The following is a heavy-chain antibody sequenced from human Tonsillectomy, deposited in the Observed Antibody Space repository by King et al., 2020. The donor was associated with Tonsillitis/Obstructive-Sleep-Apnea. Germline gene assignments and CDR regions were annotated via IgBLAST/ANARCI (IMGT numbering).Heavy chain of an antibody. J-gene: IGHJ6*03. Sequence: VQLQESGPRLVRPSQTLSLICTVSGGSISSAGYYWSWLRQHPRKGLEWIGYISYIGNTFYTPSLKSRVTISVDTSKNQFSLKLTSVTAADTAVYYCASTRPPYYYYYMDVWGRGTTVTVSS. V-gene: IGHV4-31*03. CDR3: ASTRPPYYYYYMDV. CDR1: GGSISSAGYY. CDR2: ISYIGNT. D-gene: IGHD1-1*01.